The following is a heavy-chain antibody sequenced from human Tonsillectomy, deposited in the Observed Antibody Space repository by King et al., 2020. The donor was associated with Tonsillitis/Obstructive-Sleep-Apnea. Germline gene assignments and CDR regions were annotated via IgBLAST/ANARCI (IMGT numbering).Heavy chain of an antibody. CDR3: ARGSVTDSSSNDAFDI. CDR2: IYSGGST. Sequence: QLVQSGGGLIQPGGSLRLSCAASGFTVSSNYMSWVRQAPGKGLEWVSVIYSGGSTYYADSVKGRFTISRDNSKNTLYLQMNSLRAEDTAVYYCARGSVTDSSSNDAFDIWGQGTMVTVSS. D-gene: IGHD6-13*01. CDR1: GFTVSSNY. V-gene: IGHV3-53*01. J-gene: IGHJ3*02.